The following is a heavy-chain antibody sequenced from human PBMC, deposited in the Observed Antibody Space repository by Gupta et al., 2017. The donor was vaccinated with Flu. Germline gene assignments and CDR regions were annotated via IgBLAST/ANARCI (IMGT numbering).Heavy chain of an antibody. D-gene: IGHD3-16*01. V-gene: IGHV3-21*01. CDR1: GFTFSSYS. CDR2: ISSSSSYI. CDR3: ARDFTPYDYVWGRSNYYFDY. Sequence: EVQLVESGGGLLKPGGSLRLSCAASGFTFSSYSMNWVRQAPGKGLEWVSSISSSSSYIYYADSVKGRFTISRDNAKNSLYLQMNSLRAEDTAVYYCARDFTPYDYVWGRSNYYFDYWGQGTLVTVSS. J-gene: IGHJ4*02.